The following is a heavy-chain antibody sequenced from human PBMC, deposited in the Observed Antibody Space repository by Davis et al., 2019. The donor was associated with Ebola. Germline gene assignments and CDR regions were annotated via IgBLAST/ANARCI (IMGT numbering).Heavy chain of an antibody. CDR3: ASSFGEFLYHYGMDV. CDR2: IYYSGST. J-gene: IGHJ6*02. D-gene: IGHD3-10*01. V-gene: IGHV4-39*01. Sequence: SETLSLTCTVSGGSISSSSYYWGWIRQPPGKGLEWIGSIYYSGSTYYNPSLQSRVTISVDTSKNQFSLKLSSVTAADTAVYYCASSFGEFLYHYGMDVWGQGTTVTVSS. CDR1: GGSISSSSYY.